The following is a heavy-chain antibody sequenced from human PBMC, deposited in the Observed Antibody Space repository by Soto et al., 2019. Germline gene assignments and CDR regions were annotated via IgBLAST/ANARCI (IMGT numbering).Heavy chain of an antibody. Sequence: EVQLLESGGGLVQPGGSLRLSCAASGFTFSSYAMSWVRQAPGKGLEWVSAISGSGGSTYYADSVKGRFTISRDNSKNTLYLQMSSRRAEDTAVYYCAKAGYYWNWFDPWGQGTLVTVSS. CDR3: AKAGYYWNWFDP. V-gene: IGHV3-23*01. CDR2: ISGSGGST. D-gene: IGHD3-22*01. CDR1: GFTFSSYA. J-gene: IGHJ5*02.